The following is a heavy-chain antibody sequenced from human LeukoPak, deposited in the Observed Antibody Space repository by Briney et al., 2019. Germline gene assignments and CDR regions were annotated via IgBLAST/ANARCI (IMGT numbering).Heavy chain of an antibody. CDR2: IKQDGSEK. J-gene: IGHJ4*02. D-gene: IGHD5-24*01. CDR1: GFTFSSYW. Sequence: GGSLRLSCAASGFTFSSYWMSWVRQAPGKGLEWVANIKQDGSEKYYVDSVKGRFTISGDNAKNSLYLQMNSLRAEDTTVYYCARDGVRDGLYFDYWGQGTLVTVSS. V-gene: IGHV3-7*01. CDR3: ARDGVRDGLYFDY.